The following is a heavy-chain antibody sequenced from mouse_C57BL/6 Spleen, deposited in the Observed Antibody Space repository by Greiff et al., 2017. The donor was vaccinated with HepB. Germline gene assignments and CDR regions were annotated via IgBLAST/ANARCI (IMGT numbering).Heavy chain of an antibody. CDR3: TTEGTPTAAY. Sequence: VQLKQSGAELVRPGASVKLSCTASGFNIKDDYMHWVKQRPEQGLEWIGWIDPENGDTEYASKFQGKATITADTSSNTAYLQLSSLTSEDTAVYYCTTEGTPTAAYWGQGTLVTVSA. CDR2: IDPENGDT. D-gene: IGHD1-2*01. CDR1: GFNIKDDY. V-gene: IGHV14-4*01. J-gene: IGHJ3*01.